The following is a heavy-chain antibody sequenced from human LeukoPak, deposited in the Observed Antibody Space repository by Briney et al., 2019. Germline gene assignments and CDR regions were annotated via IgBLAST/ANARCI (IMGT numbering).Heavy chain of an antibody. CDR1: GFSVSSNY. V-gene: IGHV3-66*01. Sequence: PGGALRLSCAVSGFSVSSNYMGWGRQAPGKGLEWVSVIYSGVTTYDADSLTDRFTISRDNAKNPLYLQMNSLRAEDTAVYYCARDRGTRGAFDIWGQGTMVTVSS. J-gene: IGHJ3*02. CDR3: ARDRGTRGAFDI. CDR2: IYSGVTT. D-gene: IGHD3-16*01.